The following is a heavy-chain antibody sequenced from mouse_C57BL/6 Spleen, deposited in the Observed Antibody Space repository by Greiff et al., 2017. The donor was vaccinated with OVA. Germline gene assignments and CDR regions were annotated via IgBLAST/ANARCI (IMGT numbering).Heavy chain of an antibody. J-gene: IGHJ2*01. CDR2: IHPSDSET. D-gene: IGHD2-1*01. CDR3: AREDYGNSYYFDY. Sequence: QVHVKQPGAELVRPGSSVKLSCKASGYTFTSYWMHWVKQRPIQGLEWIGNIHPSDSETHYNQKFKDKATLTVDKSSSTAYMQLSSLTSEDSAVYYCAREDYGNSYYFDYWGQGTTLTVSS. CDR1: GYTFTSYW. V-gene: IGHV1-52*01.